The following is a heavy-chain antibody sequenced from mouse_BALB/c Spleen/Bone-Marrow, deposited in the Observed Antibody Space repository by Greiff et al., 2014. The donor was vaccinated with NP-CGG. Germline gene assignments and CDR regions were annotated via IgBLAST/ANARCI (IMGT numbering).Heavy chain of an antibody. Sequence: EVQLQQSGPELVKPGASVKVSCKASGYVFTSYNMYRVKQSHGKSLEWIGYIEPYNGGTSYNQKFKGKATLTVDKSSSTAYMYLNSLTSEDSAVYYCASGNWAYWGQGTLVTVSA. CDR1: GYVFTSYN. V-gene: IGHV1S135*01. J-gene: IGHJ3*01. D-gene: IGHD2-1*01. CDR3: ASGNWAY. CDR2: IEPYNGGT.